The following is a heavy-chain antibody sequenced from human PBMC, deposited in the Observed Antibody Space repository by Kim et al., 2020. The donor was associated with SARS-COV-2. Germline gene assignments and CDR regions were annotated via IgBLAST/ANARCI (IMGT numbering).Heavy chain of an antibody. V-gene: IGHV1-69*13. CDR2: IIPIFGTA. CDR3: ARETSSGWLTGSAFDI. CDR1: GGTFSSYA. J-gene: IGHJ3*02. D-gene: IGHD6-19*01. Sequence: SVKVSCKASGGTFSSYAISWVRQAPGQGLEWMGGIIPIFGTANYAQKFQGRVTITADESTSTAYMELSSLRSEDTAVYYCARETSSGWLTGSAFDIWGQGTMVTVSS.